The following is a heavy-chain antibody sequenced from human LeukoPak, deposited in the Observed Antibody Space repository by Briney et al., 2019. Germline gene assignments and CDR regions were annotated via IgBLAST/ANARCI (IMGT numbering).Heavy chain of an antibody. D-gene: IGHD2-2*01. Sequence: PGGSLRLSCAASGFTFSSYGMHWVRQAPGKGLEWVAFIRYDGSNKYYADSVKGRFTISRDNSKNTLYLQMNSLRAEDTAVYYCAKVDRGYCSSTSCYADYWGQGTLVTVSS. CDR2: IRYDGSNK. CDR3: AKVDRGYCSSTSCYADY. J-gene: IGHJ4*02. CDR1: GFTFSSYG. V-gene: IGHV3-30*02.